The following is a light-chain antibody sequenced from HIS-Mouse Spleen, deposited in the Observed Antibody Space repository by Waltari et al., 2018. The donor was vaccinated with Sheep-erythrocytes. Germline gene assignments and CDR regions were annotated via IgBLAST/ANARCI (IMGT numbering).Light chain of an antibody. J-gene: IGLJ1*01. CDR1: SSAVGGYNY. CDR2: DVS. CDR3: CSYAGSYTYV. V-gene: IGLV2-11*01. Sequence: QSALTQPRSVSGSPGQSVTISCTGTSSAVGGYNYVSWYQQHPGKAHKLMIYDVSKRPSGVPDRFSGSKSGNTASLTISGLQAEDEADYYCCSYAGSYTYVFGTGTKVTVL.